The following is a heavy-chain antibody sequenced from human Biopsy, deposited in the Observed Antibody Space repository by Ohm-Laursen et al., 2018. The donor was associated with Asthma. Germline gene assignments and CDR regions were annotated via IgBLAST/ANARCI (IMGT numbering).Heavy chain of an antibody. CDR2: IYYSGST. Sequence: TLSLTCSVSYGSITSGGYYWTWIRQPPGKGLEWIGFIYYSGSTYYNPSLKSRVSRSIDTSKNQFSLKLSSVTAADTAVYYCARAQDYYDSRGYYRSFDYWGQGTLVTVSS. D-gene: IGHD3-22*01. J-gene: IGHJ4*02. V-gene: IGHV4-31*03. CDR1: YGSITSGGYY. CDR3: ARAQDYYDSRGYYRSFDY.